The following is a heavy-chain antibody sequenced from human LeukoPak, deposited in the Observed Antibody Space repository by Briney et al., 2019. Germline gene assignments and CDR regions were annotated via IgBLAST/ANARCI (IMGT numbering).Heavy chain of an antibody. CDR2: IYSGGGT. CDR1: GFTVSSNY. V-gene: IGHV3-53*01. J-gene: IGHJ4*02. Sequence: GGSLRLSCAASGFTVSSNYMSWVRQAPGKGLEWVSVIYSGGGTYYADSVKGRFTISRDNSKNTLYLQMNSLRAGDTAVYYCAKDKGDYDTSGSLFVFGGQGTLVTVSS. D-gene: IGHD3-22*01. CDR3: AKDKGDYDTSGSLFVF.